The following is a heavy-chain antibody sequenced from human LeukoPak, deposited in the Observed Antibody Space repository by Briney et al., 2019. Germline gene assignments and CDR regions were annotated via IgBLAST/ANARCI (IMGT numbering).Heavy chain of an antibody. Sequence: SETLSLTCTVSGGSISSSSYYWGWIRQPPGKGLEWIGSIYYSGSTNYNPSLKSRVTISVDTSKNQFSLKLSSVTAADTAVYYCARDRDVFAGGAFDIWGQGTMVTVSS. CDR3: ARDRDVFAGGAFDI. CDR1: GGSISSSSYY. V-gene: IGHV4-39*07. D-gene: IGHD3-10*01. J-gene: IGHJ3*02. CDR2: IYYSGST.